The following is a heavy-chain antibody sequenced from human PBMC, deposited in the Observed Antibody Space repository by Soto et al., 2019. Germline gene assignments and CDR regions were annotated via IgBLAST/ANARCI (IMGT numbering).Heavy chain of an antibody. CDR1: GGSISSYY. Sequence: ETLSLTCTVSGGSISSYYWSWIRQPPGKGLEWIGYINHSGSTNYNPSLKSRVTISVDTSKNQFSLKLSSATAADTAVYCSGGSCYSGRDYWGQGTLVTVSS. CDR3: GGSCYSGRDY. J-gene: IGHJ4*02. CDR2: INHSGST. D-gene: IGHD2-15*01. V-gene: IGHV4-59*04.